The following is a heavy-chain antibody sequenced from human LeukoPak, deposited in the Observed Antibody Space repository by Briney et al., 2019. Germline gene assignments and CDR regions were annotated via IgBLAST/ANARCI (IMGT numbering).Heavy chain of an antibody. D-gene: IGHD3-22*01. V-gene: IGHV5-51*01. Sequence: LGESLKISCKGSGYSFTSYWIGWVRQMPGKGLEWMGIIYPGDSDTRYSPSFQGQVTISADKSISTAYLQWSSLKASDTAMYYCARLDHYDSSGYYYVRGDGYGTPVWFDPWGQGTLVTVSS. CDR3: ARLDHYDSSGYYYVRGDGYGTPVWFDP. J-gene: IGHJ5*02. CDR2: IYPGDSDT. CDR1: GYSFTSYW.